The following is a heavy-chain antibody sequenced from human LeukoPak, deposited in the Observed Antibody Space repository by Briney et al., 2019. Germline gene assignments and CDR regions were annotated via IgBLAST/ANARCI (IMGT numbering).Heavy chain of an antibody. CDR1: GFTFSSYA. V-gene: IGHV3-23*01. CDR3: AREYSSGWFYFDY. J-gene: IGHJ4*02. Sequence: PGGSLRLSCAASGFTFSSYAMSWVRQAPGKGLEWVSGISGSGVSTYYADSVKGRFTISRDNAKNSLYLQMNSLRAEDTAVYYCAREYSSGWFYFDYWGQGTLVTVSS. CDR2: ISGSGVST. D-gene: IGHD6-19*01.